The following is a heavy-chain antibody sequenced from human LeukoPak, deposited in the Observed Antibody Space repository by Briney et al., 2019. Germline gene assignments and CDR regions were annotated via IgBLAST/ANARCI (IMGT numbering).Heavy chain of an antibody. CDR1: GFTFSSYW. CDR2: IGGSGDST. V-gene: IGHV3-23*01. CDR3: AKLPTGYPNWFDP. D-gene: IGHD3-9*01. Sequence: AGGSLRLSCAASGFTFSSYWMHWVRHAPGKGLEWVSAIGGSGDSTYYADSVTGRFTISRDNSKNTLYLQMNSLRAEDTALYYCAKLPTGYPNWFDPWGQGTLVTVSS. J-gene: IGHJ5*02.